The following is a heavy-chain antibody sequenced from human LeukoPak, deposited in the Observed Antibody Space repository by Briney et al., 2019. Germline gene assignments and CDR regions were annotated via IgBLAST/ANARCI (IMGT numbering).Heavy chain of an antibody. V-gene: IGHV4-59*08. D-gene: IGHD2-8*01. CDR3: ARPYCTNGVCYIDAFDI. J-gene: IGHJ3*02. CDR2: IYYSGST. CDR1: GGSISSYY. Sequence: SETLSLTCTVSGGSISSYYWSWIRQPPGKGLEWLGYIYYSGSTNYNPSLKSRVTTSVDTSKNQFSLKLSSVTAADTAVYYCARPYCTNGVCYIDAFDIWGQGTMVTVSS.